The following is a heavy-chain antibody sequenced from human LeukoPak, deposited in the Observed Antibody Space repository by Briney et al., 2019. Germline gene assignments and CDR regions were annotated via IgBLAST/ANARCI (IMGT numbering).Heavy chain of an antibody. V-gene: IGHV4-39*07. CDR3: ANHVTDIVVVPAAIGY. CDR1: GGSISSSSYY. Sequence: PSQTLSLTCTVSGGSISSSSYYWGWIRQPPGKGLEWIGSIYYSGSTYYNPSLKSRVTISVDTSKNQFSLKLSSVTAADTAVYYCANHVTDIVVVPAAIGYWGQGTLVTVSS. J-gene: IGHJ4*02. CDR2: IYYSGST. D-gene: IGHD2-2*02.